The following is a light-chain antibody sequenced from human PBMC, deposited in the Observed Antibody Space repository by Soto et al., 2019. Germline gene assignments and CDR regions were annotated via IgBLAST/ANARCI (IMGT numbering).Light chain of an antibody. Sequence: EIVLTQSPGTRSLSPGERATLSCRASQSVRSNYLAWYQQKPGQAPRLLIYDASSRATGIPDRFSGSGSGTDFTLTISRLEPEDFAVYYCQQYGTSITFGQGTRLEIK. CDR1: QSVRSNY. J-gene: IGKJ5*01. CDR3: QQYGTSIT. V-gene: IGKV3-20*01. CDR2: DAS.